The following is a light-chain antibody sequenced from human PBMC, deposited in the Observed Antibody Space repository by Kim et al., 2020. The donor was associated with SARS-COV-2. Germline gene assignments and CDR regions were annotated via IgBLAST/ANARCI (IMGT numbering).Light chain of an antibody. Sequence: LSADVGDRVTITCRASQSISRWLAWFQQKPGKAPKLLIYDASNVQSGVPSRFSGSGSGTEFTLTITSLQPDDYATYYCQQYNSYYTFGQGTKLEI. V-gene: IGKV1-5*01. CDR2: DAS. J-gene: IGKJ2*01. CDR1: QSISRW. CDR3: QQYNSYYT.